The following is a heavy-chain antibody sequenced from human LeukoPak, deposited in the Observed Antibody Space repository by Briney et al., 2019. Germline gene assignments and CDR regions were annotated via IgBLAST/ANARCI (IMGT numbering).Heavy chain of an antibody. CDR2: ISGSGGST. CDR3: AKVVIVVVPAAMDY. Sequence: GGSLRLSCAASGFTFSSYARRWVRQAPGKGLEWVSAISGSGGSTYYADSVKGRFTISRDNSKNTLYLQMNSLRAEDTAVYYCAKVVIVVVPAAMDYWGQGTLVTVSS. D-gene: IGHD2-2*01. J-gene: IGHJ4*02. V-gene: IGHV3-23*01. CDR1: GFTFSSYA.